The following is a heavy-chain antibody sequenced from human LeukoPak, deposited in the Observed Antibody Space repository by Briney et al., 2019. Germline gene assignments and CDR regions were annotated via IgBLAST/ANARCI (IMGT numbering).Heavy chain of an antibody. V-gene: IGHV4-59*01. D-gene: IGHD6-13*01. CDR3: ARGVYIAAAQYAY. CDR1: GGSISSYY. J-gene: IGHJ4*02. CDR2: IYYSGTT. Sequence: SETLSLTCTVSGGSISSYYWSWIRQPPGKGLGWIGYIYYSGTTNYNPSLKSRVTISVDTSKNQFFLKLSSVTAADTAVYYCARGVYIAAAQYAYWGQGTLVTVSS.